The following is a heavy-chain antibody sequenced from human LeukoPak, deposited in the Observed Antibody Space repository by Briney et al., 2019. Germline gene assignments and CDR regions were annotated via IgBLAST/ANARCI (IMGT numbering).Heavy chain of an antibody. D-gene: IGHD3-16*02. CDR1: GGTFSSYA. CDR3: TTAPSSHDYIWGSYPFDY. J-gene: IGHJ4*02. CDR2: IIPIFGTA. Sequence: GASVKVSCKASGGTFSSYAISWVRQAPGQGLEWMGGIIPIFGTANYAQKFQGRVTITADKSTSTAYMELSSLRSEDTAVYHCTTAPSSHDYIWGSYPFDYWGQGTLVTVS. V-gene: IGHV1-69*06.